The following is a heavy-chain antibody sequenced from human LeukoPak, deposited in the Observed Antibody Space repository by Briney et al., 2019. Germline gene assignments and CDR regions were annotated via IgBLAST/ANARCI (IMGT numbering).Heavy chain of an antibody. CDR2: TYYRSKWYN. CDR3: ARAVTMVRGVTPVYFDY. V-gene: IGHV6-1*01. D-gene: IGHD3-10*01. J-gene: IGHJ4*02. CDR1: GDSVSSSSAA. Sequence: SQTLSLTCAISGDSVSSSSAAWNWIRQSPSRGLEWLGRTYYRSKWYNDYAVSVKSRITINPDTSKNQFSLQLNSVTPEDTAVYYCARAVTMVRGVTPVYFDYWGQGTLVTVSS.